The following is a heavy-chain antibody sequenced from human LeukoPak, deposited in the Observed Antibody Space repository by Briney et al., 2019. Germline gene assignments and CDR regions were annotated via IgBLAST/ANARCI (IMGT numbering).Heavy chain of an antibody. CDR2: INHSGST. CDR3: ARGLGYYDSSGHTNFDY. J-gene: IGHJ4*02. V-gene: IGHV4-34*01. Sequence: SGTLSLTCAVYGGSFSGYYWSWIRQPPGKGLEWIGEINHSGSTNYNPSLKSRVTISVDTSKNQFSLKLSSVTAADTAVYYCARGLGYYDSSGHTNFDYWGQGTLVTVSS. D-gene: IGHD3-22*01. CDR1: GGSFSGYY.